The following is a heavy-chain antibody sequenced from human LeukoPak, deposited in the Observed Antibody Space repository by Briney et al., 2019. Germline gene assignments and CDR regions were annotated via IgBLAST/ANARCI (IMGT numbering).Heavy chain of an antibody. CDR2: IRYDGSNK. D-gene: IGHD6-13*01. CDR3: ARDSGAAGTPAFDI. J-gene: IGHJ3*02. Sequence: GGSLRLSCAASGFTFSSYGMHWVRQAPGKGLEWVAFIRYDGSNKYYADSVKGRFTISRDNSKNTLYLQMNSLRAEDTAVYYCARDSGAAGTPAFDIWGQGTMVTVSS. CDR1: GFTFSSYG. V-gene: IGHV3-30*02.